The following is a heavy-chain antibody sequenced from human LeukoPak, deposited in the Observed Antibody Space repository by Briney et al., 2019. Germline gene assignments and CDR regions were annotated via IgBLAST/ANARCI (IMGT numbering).Heavy chain of an antibody. CDR1: GGSISSSSYY. D-gene: IGHD1-26*01. V-gene: IGHV4-39*07. CDR3: ARDGSGGYGPRGYWFDP. Sequence: SETLSLTCTVSGGSISSSSYYWGWIRQPPGKGLEWIGSIYYSGSTYYNPSLKSRVTISVDTSKNQFSLKLSSVTAADTAVYYCARDGSGGYGPRGYWFDPWGQGTLVTVSS. CDR2: IYYSGST. J-gene: IGHJ5*02.